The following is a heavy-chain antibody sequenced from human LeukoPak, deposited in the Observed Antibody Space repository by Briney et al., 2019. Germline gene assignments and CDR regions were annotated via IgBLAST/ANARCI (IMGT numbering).Heavy chain of an antibody. J-gene: IGHJ4*02. CDR3: AKHSRGSFRGASAFDY. V-gene: IGHV3-23*01. Sequence: GGSLRLSCAASGFTFSTYAMSWVRQAPGKGLEWVSAISVTGGSTYSADSVKGRFTISRDNSKNTLYLQMNSLRAEDTAAYYCAKHSRGSFRGASAFDYWGQGTVVTVSS. D-gene: IGHD1-26*01. CDR1: GFTFSTYA. CDR2: ISVTGGST.